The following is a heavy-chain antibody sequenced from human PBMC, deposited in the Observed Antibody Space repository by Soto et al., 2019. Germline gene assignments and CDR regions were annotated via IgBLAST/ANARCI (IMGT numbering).Heavy chain of an antibody. V-gene: IGHV1-69*01. Sequence: QVQLVQSGAEVKKPGSSVKVSCKASGGTFTNYTLNWVRQAPGQGLEWLGGIVPLFGTTNYSLKFRGRVTITADESTNTAYMDLSSLRSEDTAFYYCARSQEYSSGWYHSFDPWGQGTLVTVSS. CDR1: GGTFTNYT. CDR2: IVPLFGTT. D-gene: IGHD6-19*01. CDR3: ARSQEYSSGWYHSFDP. J-gene: IGHJ5*02.